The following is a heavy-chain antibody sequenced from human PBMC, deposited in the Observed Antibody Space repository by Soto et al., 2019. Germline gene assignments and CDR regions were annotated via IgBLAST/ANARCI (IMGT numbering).Heavy chain of an antibody. Sequence: GGSLRLSCAASGFTFSSYSMNWVRQAPGKGLEWVSSISSSSSYIYYADSVKARFTISRDNAKTSWKLQMKSLSDQDTAVYYCARGDTAAAGTWFDPWVHRTLVTVSS. V-gene: IGHV3-21*01. CDR2: ISSSSSYI. CDR1: GFTFSSYS. J-gene: IGHJ5*02. CDR3: ARGDTAAAGTWFDP. D-gene: IGHD6-13*01.